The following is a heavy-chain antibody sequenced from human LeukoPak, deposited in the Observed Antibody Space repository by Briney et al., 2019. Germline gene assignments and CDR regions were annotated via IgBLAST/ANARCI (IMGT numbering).Heavy chain of an antibody. CDR3: ALKIWFGEYNWFDP. D-gene: IGHD3-10*01. CDR2: IYYSGST. CDR1: GGSISSSSYY. Sequence: SETPSLTCTVSGGSISSSSYYWGWIRQPPGKGLEWIGSIYYSGSTYYNPSLKSRVTISVDTSKNQFSLKLSSVTAADTAVYYCALKIWFGEYNWFDPWGQGTLVTVSS. V-gene: IGHV4-39*05. J-gene: IGHJ5*02.